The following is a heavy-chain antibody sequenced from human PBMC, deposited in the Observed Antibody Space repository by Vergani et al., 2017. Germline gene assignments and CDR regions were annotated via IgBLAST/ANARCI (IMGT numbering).Heavy chain of an antibody. V-gene: IGHV4-59*01. J-gene: IGHJ2*01. CDR2: IYYSGST. D-gene: IGHD2-2*01. CDR1: GGSISSYY. Sequence: QVQLQESGPGLVKPSETLSLTCTVSGGSISSYYWSWIRQPPGKGLEWIGYIYYSGSTNYNPSLKSRVTISVDTSKNQFSLKLSSVTAADTSVHYCARGQDIVVVPAAMHKPFDLWGRGTLVTVSS. CDR3: ARGQDIVVVPAAMHKPFDL.